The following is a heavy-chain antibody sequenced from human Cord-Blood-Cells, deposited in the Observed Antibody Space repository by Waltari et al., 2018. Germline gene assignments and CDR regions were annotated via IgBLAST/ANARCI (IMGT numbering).Heavy chain of an antibody. Sequence: QLQLQESGPGLVKPSETLSLTCTVSGGSISSSSYYWGWIRQPPGKGLEWIGSIYYSGSTYYNPSLKSRVTISVDTSKNQFSLKLSSVTAADTAVYYCASEYSSSSNWFDPWGQGTLVTVSS. CDR3: ASEYSSSSNWFDP. CDR2: IYYSGST. D-gene: IGHD6-6*01. V-gene: IGHV4-39*01. J-gene: IGHJ5*02. CDR1: GGSISSSSYY.